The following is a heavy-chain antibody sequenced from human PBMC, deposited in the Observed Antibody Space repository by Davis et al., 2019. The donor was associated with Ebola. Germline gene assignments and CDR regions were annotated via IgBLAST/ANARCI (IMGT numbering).Heavy chain of an antibody. V-gene: IGHV4-34*01. CDR3: ARHALVSSWFDP. CDR1: GGSISTYY. Sequence: SETLSLTCNVSGGSISTYYWSWIRQPPGKGLEWIGEINHSGSTNYNPSLKSRVTISVDTSKNQFSLKLSSVTAADTAVYYCARHALVSSWFDPWGQGTLVTVSS. CDR2: INHSGST. D-gene: IGHD6-13*01. J-gene: IGHJ5*02.